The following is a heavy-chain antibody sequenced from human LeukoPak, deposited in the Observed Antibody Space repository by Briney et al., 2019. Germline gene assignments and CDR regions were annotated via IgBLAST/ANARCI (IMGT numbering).Heavy chain of an antibody. V-gene: IGHV1-3*01. CDR1: GYTFSDYA. Sequence: ASVKVSCKASGYTFSDYAMHWVRQAPGQRLEWIGWINAGNGDTKYSQKFQGRVTITWDTSATTVHMELSSLRSEDTAVYYCAGNLVGKTDFDYWGQGTLVTVSS. CDR3: AGNLVGKTDFDY. CDR2: INAGNGDT. J-gene: IGHJ4*02. D-gene: IGHD6-19*01.